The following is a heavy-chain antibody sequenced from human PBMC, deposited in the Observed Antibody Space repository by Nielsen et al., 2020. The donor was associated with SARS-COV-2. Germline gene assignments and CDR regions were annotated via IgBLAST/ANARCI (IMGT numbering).Heavy chain of an antibody. CDR3: ARGRRGDSSGYYSGFDY. CDR2: MNPNSGNT. Sequence: WVRQAPGQGLEWMGWMNPNSGNTGYAQKFQGRVTMTRNTSIGTAYMELSSLRSEDTAVYYCARGRRGDSSGYYSGFDYWGQGTLVTVSS. V-gene: IGHV1-8*01. D-gene: IGHD3-22*01. J-gene: IGHJ4*02.